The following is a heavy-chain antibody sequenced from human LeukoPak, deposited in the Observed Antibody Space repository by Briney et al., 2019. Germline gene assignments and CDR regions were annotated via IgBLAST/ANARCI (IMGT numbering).Heavy chain of an antibody. J-gene: IGHJ3*02. D-gene: IGHD6-13*01. V-gene: IGHV4-61*01. CDR1: GDSISNSISY. CDR2: IYYSGST. Sequence: SETLSLTCTVSGDSISNSISYWSWIRQPPGKGLEWIGYIYYSGSTNYNPSLKSRVTISVDTSKNQFSLKLSSVTAADTAVYYCARVLSWTGNDAFDIWGQGTMVTVSS. CDR3: ARVLSWTGNDAFDI.